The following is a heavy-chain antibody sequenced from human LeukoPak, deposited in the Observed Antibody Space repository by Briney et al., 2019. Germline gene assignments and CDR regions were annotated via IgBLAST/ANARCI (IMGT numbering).Heavy chain of an antibody. Sequence: PGGSLRLSCVASGFTFNNYAMSWVRQAPGRGLEWASSTAGSGISKDYADSVKGRFTISKDKSKNTLYLQMDNLRAEDTGVYFCARLPTFYYDSSGYHYDYWGQGNLVTVSS. CDR1: GFTFNNYA. CDR3: ARLPTFYYDSSGYHYDY. V-gene: IGHV3-23*05. J-gene: IGHJ4*02. CDR2: TAGSGISK. D-gene: IGHD3-22*01.